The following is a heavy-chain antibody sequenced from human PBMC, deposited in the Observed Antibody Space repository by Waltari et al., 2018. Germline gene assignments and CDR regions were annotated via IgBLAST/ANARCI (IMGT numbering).Heavy chain of an antibody. CDR1: GYRFTSYW. Sequence: EVQLVQSGAEVKKPGEATKISCKGCGYRFTSYWIGWVRQMTGKGLEWMGIIFPGDSDTRYSPSFQGQVTISADKSISAAYLQWSSLKASDTATYYCARRGDYFDYWGQGTLVTVSS. CDR2: IFPGDSDT. J-gene: IGHJ4*02. D-gene: IGHD3-10*01. CDR3: ARRGDYFDY. V-gene: IGHV5-51*01.